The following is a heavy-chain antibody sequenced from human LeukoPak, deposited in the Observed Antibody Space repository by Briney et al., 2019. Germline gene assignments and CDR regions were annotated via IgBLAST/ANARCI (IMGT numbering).Heavy chain of an antibody. D-gene: IGHD1-1*01. Sequence: ASVTVSCKASGYTFTDYSVHWVRHAPGQGLEWMGWINPNSGGTNYAQKFQGRVTMTRDPPITTAYMEVSSLRPDDTAVYYCARNWRPDYWGQGTLVTVSS. CDR1: GYTFTDYS. J-gene: IGHJ4*02. CDR3: ARNWRPDY. CDR2: INPNSGGT. V-gene: IGHV1-2*02.